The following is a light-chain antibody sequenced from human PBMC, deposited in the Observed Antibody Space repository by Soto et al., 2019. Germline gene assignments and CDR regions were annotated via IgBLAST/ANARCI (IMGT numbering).Light chain of an antibody. V-gene: IGLV4-60*02. CDR1: SGHSSYI. CDR2: VEASGSY. J-gene: IGLJ3*02. Sequence: QSVLTQSSSASASLGSSVKLTCTLSSGHSSYIIAWHQQQPGKAPRYLMKVEASGSYNKGSGVPDRFSGSSSGADRYLPISHRQFEDEADYYCETWDSNTHWVFGGGTKLTVL. CDR3: ETWDSNTHWV.